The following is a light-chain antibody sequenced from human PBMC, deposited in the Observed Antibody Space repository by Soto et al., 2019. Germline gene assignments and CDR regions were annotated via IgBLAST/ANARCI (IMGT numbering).Light chain of an antibody. V-gene: IGLV1-40*01. Sequence: QSVLTQPPSVSGAPGQRVTISCTGSSSNIGAGYDVHWYQQLPGTAPKLLISGNSNRPSVVPDRFSGSKSGTSASLAVTGLQAEDEADYYCQSYDSSLSGWVFGGGTQLTVL. CDR3: QSYDSSLSGWV. J-gene: IGLJ3*02. CDR1: SSNIGAGYD. CDR2: GNS.